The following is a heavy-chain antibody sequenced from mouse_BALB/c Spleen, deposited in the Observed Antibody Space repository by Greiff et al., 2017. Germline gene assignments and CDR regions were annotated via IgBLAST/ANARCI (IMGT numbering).Heavy chain of an antibody. CDR2: IWGDGST. CDR3: ASFYDGYFAY. CDR1: GFSLTGYG. J-gene: IGHJ3*01. V-gene: IGHV2-6-7*01. D-gene: IGHD2-3*01. Sequence: QVQLQQSGPGLVAPSQSLSITCTVSGFSLTGYGVNWVPQPPGKGLEWLGMIWGDGSTDYNSALKSRLSISKDNSKSQVFLKMNSLQTDDTARYYCASFYDGYFAYWGQGTLVTVSA.